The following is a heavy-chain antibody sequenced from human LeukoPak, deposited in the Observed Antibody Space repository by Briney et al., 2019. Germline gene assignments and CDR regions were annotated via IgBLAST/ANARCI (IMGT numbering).Heavy chain of an antibody. CDR3: ARDRRGYDSSGGSFDY. CDR2: IVVGSGNT. CDR1: GFTFTSSA. V-gene: IGHV1-58*02. Sequence: SVKVSCKASGFTFTSSAMQWVRQARGQRLEWIGWIVVGSGNTNYAQKFQERVTITRDMSTSTAYMELSSLRAEDTAVYYCARDRRGYDSSGGSFDYWGQGTLVTVSS. D-gene: IGHD3-22*01. J-gene: IGHJ4*02.